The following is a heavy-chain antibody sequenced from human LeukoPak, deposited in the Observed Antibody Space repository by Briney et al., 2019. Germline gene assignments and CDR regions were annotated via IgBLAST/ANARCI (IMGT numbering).Heavy chain of an antibody. CDR2: IYYSGST. CDR1: GGSISSYY. V-gene: IGHV4-59*01. D-gene: IGHD2-2*01. J-gene: IGHJ3*02. Sequence: SETLSLTCTVSGGSISSYYWSWIRQPPGKGLEWIGYIYYSGSTNYNPSPKSRVTISVDTSKNQFSLKLSSVTAADTAVYYCARMYCSSTSCSTDGAFDIWGQGTMVTVSS. CDR3: ARMYCSSTSCSTDGAFDI.